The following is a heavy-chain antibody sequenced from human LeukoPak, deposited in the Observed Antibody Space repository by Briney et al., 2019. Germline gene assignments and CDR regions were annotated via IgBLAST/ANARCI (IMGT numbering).Heavy chain of an antibody. D-gene: IGHD3-3*01. J-gene: IGHJ4*02. Sequence: ASVKVSCKASGYTFTGYYMHWVRQAPGQGLEWMGWINPNSGGTNYAQKFQGWVTMTRDTSISTAYMELSSLRSEDTAVYYCARDPYYDFWSGYYGWGQGTLVTVSS. CDR3: ARDPYYDFWSGYYG. V-gene: IGHV1-2*04. CDR2: INPNSGGT. CDR1: GYTFTGYY.